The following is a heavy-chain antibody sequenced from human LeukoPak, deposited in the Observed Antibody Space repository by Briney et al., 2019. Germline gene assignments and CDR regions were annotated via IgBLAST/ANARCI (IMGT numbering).Heavy chain of an antibody. CDR3: ARDCEVSDYGSGSYYFDY. CDR1: GYTFTSYY. J-gene: IGHJ4*02. Sequence: WASVKVSCKASGYTFTSYYLDWVRQAPGQGLEWMGWINPNSGGTNYAQKFQGRVTMTRDTSISTAYMELSRLRSDDTAVYYCARDCEVSDYGSGSYYFDYWGQGTLVAVSS. V-gene: IGHV1-2*02. CDR2: INPNSGGT. D-gene: IGHD3-10*01.